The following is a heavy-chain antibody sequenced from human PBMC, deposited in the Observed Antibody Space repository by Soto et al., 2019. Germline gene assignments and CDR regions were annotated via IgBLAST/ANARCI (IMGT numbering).Heavy chain of an antibody. D-gene: IGHD3-10*01. V-gene: IGHV4-34*01. J-gene: IGHJ4*01. CDR3: ARGIDRLRREYGF. CDR1: NGSFSGYY. CDR2: INHFGSA. Sequence: SETLSLTCAVSNGSFSGYYWGWIRQPPGKGLEWIGEINHFGSATYTPSLKSRVSISVDTSNSVFSLKLSSVTAADTAVYFCARGIDRLRREYGFWGQGTLVTVSS.